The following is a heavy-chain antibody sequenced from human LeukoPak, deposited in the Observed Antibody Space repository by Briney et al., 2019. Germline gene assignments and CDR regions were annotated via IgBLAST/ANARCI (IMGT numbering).Heavy chain of an antibody. Sequence: GGSLRLSCAASGFIFSSAWVTWVRQAPGKGPEWVGHIKNKTNGGTTDYAAPVKGRFIISRDDSKNTLYLQMNSLRTEDTAVYYCARGFCSSTSCYQGPFDFWGQGTLVTVSS. CDR2: IKNKTNGGTT. CDR3: ARGFCSSTSCYQGPFDF. V-gene: IGHV3-15*01. D-gene: IGHD2-2*01. J-gene: IGHJ4*02. CDR1: GFIFSSAW.